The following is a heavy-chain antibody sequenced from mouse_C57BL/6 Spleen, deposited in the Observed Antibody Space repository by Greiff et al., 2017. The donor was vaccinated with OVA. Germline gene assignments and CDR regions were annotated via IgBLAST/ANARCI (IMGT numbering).Heavy chain of an antibody. CDR3: ARHGDDYDVGFAY. J-gene: IGHJ3*01. Sequence: QVQLKQSGPGLVAPSQSLSITCTVSGFSLTSYGVHWVRQPPGKGLEWLVVIWSDGSTTYNSALKSRLSISKDNSKSQVFLKMNSLQTDDTAMYYCARHGDDYDVGFAYWGQGTLVTVSA. D-gene: IGHD2-4*01. V-gene: IGHV2-6-1*01. CDR2: IWSDGST. CDR1: GFSLTSYG.